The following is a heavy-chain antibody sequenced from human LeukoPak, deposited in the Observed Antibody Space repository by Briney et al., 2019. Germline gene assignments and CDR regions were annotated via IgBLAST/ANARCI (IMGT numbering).Heavy chain of an antibody. V-gene: IGHV1-24*01. J-gene: IGHJ4*02. Sequence: ASVKVSCKVSGYPLTELSMHWVRQAPGKGLEWMGGFDPEDGETIYAQKFQGRVTMTEDTSTDTAYMELSSLRSEDTAVYYCATDTVRGVIFDYWGQGTLVTVSS. CDR2: FDPEDGET. CDR3: ATDTVRGVIFDY. CDR1: GYPLTELS. D-gene: IGHD3-10*01.